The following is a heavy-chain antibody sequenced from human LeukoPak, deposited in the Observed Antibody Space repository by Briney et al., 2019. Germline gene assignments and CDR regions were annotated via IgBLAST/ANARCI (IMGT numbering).Heavy chain of an antibody. J-gene: IGHJ4*02. CDR3: ARQVEDLSLYDSSGYWAY. D-gene: IGHD3-22*01. Sequence: SETLSLTCTVSGGSISSSSYYWGWIRQPPGKGLEWFGSIYYSGSTYYNPSLKSRVTISVDTSKSQFSLKLSSVTAADTAVYYCARQVEDLSLYDSSGYWAYWGQGTLVTVSS. CDR2: IYYSGST. CDR1: GGSISSSSYY. V-gene: IGHV4-39*01.